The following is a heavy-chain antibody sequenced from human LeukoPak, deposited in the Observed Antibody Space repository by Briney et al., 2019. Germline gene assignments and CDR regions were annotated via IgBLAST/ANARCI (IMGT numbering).Heavy chain of an antibody. D-gene: IGHD4-17*01. CDR3: AKDQTTVTTGWFDP. CDR1: GFTFSNYA. J-gene: IGHJ5*02. V-gene: IGHV3-23*01. CDR2: ISGSGGKI. Sequence: GGSLRLSCTASGFTFSNYAMSWVRQAPGKGLEWVSVISGSGGKIYYAGSVKGRFTISRDNSKNTLYLQMNSLRAEDTAVYYCAKDQTTVTTGWFDPWGQGTLVTVSS.